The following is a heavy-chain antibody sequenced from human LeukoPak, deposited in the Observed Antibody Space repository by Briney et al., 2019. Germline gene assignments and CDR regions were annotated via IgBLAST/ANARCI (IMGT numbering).Heavy chain of an antibody. Sequence: SETLSLTCTVSGGSISSYYWSWIRQPPGKGLEWIGYIYYSGSTNYNPSLKSRVTISVDTSKNQFSLKLSSVTAADTAVYYCARGSYDYGDYFDAFDIWGQGTMVTVSS. CDR2: IYYSGST. V-gene: IGHV4-59*01. J-gene: IGHJ3*02. CDR3: ARGSYDYGDYFDAFDI. D-gene: IGHD4-17*01. CDR1: GGSISSYY.